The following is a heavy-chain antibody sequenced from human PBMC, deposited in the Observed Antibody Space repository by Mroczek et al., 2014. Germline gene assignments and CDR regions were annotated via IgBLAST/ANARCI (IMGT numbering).Heavy chain of an antibody. D-gene: IGHD4-11*01. Sequence: QVQLVESGGGVVQPGRSLRLSCAASGFTFSSYAMHWVRQAPGKGLEWVAVISYDGSNKYYADSVKGRFTISRDNSKNTLYLQMNSLRAEDTAVYYCARDRGTYSNYAPFDYWGQGTLVTVS. J-gene: IGHJ4*02. CDR2: ISYDGSNK. CDR1: GFTFSSYA. CDR3: ARDRGTYSNYAPFDY. V-gene: IGHV3-30-3*01.